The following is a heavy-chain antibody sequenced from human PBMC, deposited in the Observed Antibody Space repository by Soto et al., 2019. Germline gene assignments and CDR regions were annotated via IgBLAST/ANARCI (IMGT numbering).Heavy chain of an antibody. CDR2: ISGSGGST. J-gene: IGHJ4*02. D-gene: IGHD5-18*01. CDR3: AKFFHLDTAMVKPDHLN. Sequence: GGSLRLSCAASGFTFSSYAMSWVRQAPGKGLEWVSAISGSGGSTYYADSVKGRFTISRDNSKNTLYLQMNSLRAEDTAVYYCAKFFHLDTAMVKPDHLNWGQGTLVTVSS. V-gene: IGHV3-23*01. CDR1: GFTFSSYA.